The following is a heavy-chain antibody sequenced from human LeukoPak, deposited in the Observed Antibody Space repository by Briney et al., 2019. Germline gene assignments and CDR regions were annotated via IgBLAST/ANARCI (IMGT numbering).Heavy chain of an antibody. J-gene: IGHJ4*02. V-gene: IGHV1-3*04. CDR1: GYTFTSYA. CDR3: AKVGAANEFDY. Sequence: GASVKVSCKASGYTFTSYAIHWLRQAPGQRPEWMGWITTVNGNTKYPQKFPGRVTITRDTSASTAHMELSSLRSEDTAVYYCAKVGAANEFDYWGQGTLVTVSS. D-gene: IGHD2-15*01. CDR2: ITTVNGNT.